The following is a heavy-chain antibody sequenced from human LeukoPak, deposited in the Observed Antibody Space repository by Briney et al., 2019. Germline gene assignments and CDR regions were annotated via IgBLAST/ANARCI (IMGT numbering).Heavy chain of an antibody. J-gene: IGHJ4*02. V-gene: IGHV3-23*01. CDR2: ISGSGGRT. D-gene: IGHD1-26*01. Sequence: QTGGSLRLSRAASGFTFSSYAMSWVRQAPEKGLEWVSTISGSGGRTYYADSVRGRFTISRDDSKNTLYLQMNSLRAEDTAVYYCVKDLGRYRNNCFDYWGQGTLVTVSS. CDR1: GFTFSSYA. CDR3: VKDLGRYRNNCFDY.